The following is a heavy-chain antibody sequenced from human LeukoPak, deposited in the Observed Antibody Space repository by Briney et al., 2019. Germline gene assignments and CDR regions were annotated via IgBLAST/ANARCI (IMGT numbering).Heavy chain of an antibody. D-gene: IGHD6-13*01. J-gene: IGHJ3*02. CDR2: ISGSGGST. Sequence: GGSLILSCAASGFTFSSYAMSWVRQAPGNWLDWVSAISGSGGSTYYADSVKGRFTISRENSKDTLYLQMNSLRAEERGVYYCAKGLLSSRWYWGAFDIWGQGTMVTVYS. CDR1: GFTFSSYA. CDR3: AKGLLSSRWYWGAFDI. V-gene: IGHV3-23*01.